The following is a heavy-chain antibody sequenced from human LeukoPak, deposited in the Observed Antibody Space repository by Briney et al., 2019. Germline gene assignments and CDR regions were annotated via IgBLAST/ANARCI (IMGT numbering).Heavy chain of an antibody. CDR2: ISYDGSNK. CDR1: GFTFSSYG. V-gene: IGHV3-30*18. Sequence: PGGSLRLSCAASGFTFSSYGMHWVRQAPGKGLEWVAVISYDGSNKYYADSVKGRFTISRDNSKNTLYLQMNSLRAEDTAVYYCANDVDYYDSSGYHTPRLGYWGQGTLVTVSS. J-gene: IGHJ4*02. CDR3: ANDVDYYDSSGYHTPRLGY. D-gene: IGHD3-22*01.